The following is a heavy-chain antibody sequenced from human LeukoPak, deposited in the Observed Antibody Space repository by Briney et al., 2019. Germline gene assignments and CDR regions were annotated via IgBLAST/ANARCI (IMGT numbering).Heavy chain of an antibody. D-gene: IGHD3-3*01. Sequence: GGSLRLSCAASGFTFSSYSMNWVRQAPGKGLEWVSSISSSSSYIYYADSVKGRFTISRDNAKNSLYLQMNSLRAEDTAVYYCANCNDFWSGIENWGQGTLVTVSS. J-gene: IGHJ4*02. CDR3: ANCNDFWSGIEN. CDR1: GFTFSSYS. CDR2: ISSSSSYI. V-gene: IGHV3-21*01.